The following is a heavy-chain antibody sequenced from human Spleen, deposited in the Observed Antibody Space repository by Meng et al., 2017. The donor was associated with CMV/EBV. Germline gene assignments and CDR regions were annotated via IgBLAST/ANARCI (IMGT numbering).Heavy chain of an antibody. J-gene: IGHJ4*02. D-gene: IGHD4-11*01. CDR3: ARDIAASTVTASDY. V-gene: IGHV1-8*01. CDR2: MNPDSGDT. CDR1: GYNFNNFD. Sequence: ASVKVSCKASGYNFNNFDINWVRQAGGQGLEWVGWMNPDSGDTGYPQKFQGRVTITRDTSTNTAYIEMVSLTSEDTAIYYCARDIAASTVTASDYWGQGTLVTVSS.